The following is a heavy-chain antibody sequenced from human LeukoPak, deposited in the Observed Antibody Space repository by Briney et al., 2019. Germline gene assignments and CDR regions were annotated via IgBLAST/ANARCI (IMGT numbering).Heavy chain of an antibody. CDR1: GFPFSSYY. CDR2: LREGGTER. CDR3: ARDSGWYRFDH. J-gene: IGHJ4*02. V-gene: IGHV3-7*03. Sequence: GGSLRLPCATSGFPFSSYYMTWVRQAPGKGLEWLAHLREGGTERYNVDSVRGRFTISRDNARNALYLQMDSLRTEDTAVYYCARDSGWYRFDHWGQGTLVTVSS. D-gene: IGHD6-13*01.